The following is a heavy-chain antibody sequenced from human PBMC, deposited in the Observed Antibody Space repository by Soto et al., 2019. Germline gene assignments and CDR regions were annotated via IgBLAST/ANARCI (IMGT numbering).Heavy chain of an antibody. CDR2: IRPYNGNT. CDR3: ASSEYSAYAPDY. V-gene: IGHV1-18*01. J-gene: IGHJ4*02. D-gene: IGHD5-12*01. Sequence: QVQLVQSGAEVKKPGASVKVSCKASGYSFSIHGITWVRQAAGQGLEWMGWIRPYNGNTNYAQNLQGRGTVTADTSTSTVYMELRSLRSDDTAVYYCASSEYSAYAPDYWGQGTLVSVSS. CDR1: GYSFSIHG.